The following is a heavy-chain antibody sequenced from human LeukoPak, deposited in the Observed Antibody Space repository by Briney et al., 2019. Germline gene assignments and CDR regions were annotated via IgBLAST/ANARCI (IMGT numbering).Heavy chain of an antibody. Sequence: SETLSLTCTVSGGSISSSSYYWGWVRQPPGKGLERIGSIYYSGSTYYNPSLKSRVTISVDTSKNQFSLKLSSVTAADTAVYYCARRRTYYDILTGYYIPFDYWGQGTLVTVSS. CDR3: ARRRTYYDILTGYYIPFDY. D-gene: IGHD3-9*01. J-gene: IGHJ4*02. CDR2: IYYSGST. CDR1: GGSISSSSYY. V-gene: IGHV4-39*01.